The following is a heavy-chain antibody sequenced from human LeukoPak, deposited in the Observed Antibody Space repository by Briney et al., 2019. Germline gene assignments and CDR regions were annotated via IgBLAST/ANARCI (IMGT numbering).Heavy chain of an antibody. CDR3: ARQRRYCSGDNCYQRTFDY. V-gene: IGHV3-7*01. Sequence: GGSLRLSCAASGFIFNDYWISWVRQAPGEGLEWVANIKQDGSEKYYVDSVKGRFTISRDNAKNSLYLQMNSLRAEDTAVYYCARQRRYCSGDNCYQRTFDYWGQGTLVTVSS. CDR1: GFIFNDYW. D-gene: IGHD2-15*01. J-gene: IGHJ4*02. CDR2: IKQDGSEK.